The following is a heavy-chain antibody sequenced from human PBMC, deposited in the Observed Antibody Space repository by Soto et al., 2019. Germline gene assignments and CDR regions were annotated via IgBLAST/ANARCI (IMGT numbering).Heavy chain of an antibody. J-gene: IGHJ6*02. V-gene: IGHV3-30-3*01. Sequence: PWGSLRLSCAASGITFSNNAMHWVRQAPGKGLEWVAIIAYDGGNKHYADSVRGRFTISRDNSKSTLYLQMNSLRVEDTAVYYCARDSSIIRRGASGMDVWGQGTTVTVSS. D-gene: IGHD3-16*01. CDR2: IAYDGGNK. CDR3: ARDSSIIRRGASGMDV. CDR1: GITFSNNA.